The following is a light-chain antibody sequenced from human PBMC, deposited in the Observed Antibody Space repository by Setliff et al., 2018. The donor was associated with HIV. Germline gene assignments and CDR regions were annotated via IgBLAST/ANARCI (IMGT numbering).Light chain of an antibody. CDR2: EVS. J-gene: IGLJ1*01. CDR3: SSYTSAPLYV. Sequence: QSALTQPASVSGSPGQSITISCTGTSSDLGGYNYVSWYQQHPGKAPKLMIYEVSNRPSGVSNRFSGSKSGNTASLTISGLQAEDEADYYCSSYTSAPLYVFGTGTKVTVL. CDR1: SSDLGGYNY. V-gene: IGLV2-14*01.